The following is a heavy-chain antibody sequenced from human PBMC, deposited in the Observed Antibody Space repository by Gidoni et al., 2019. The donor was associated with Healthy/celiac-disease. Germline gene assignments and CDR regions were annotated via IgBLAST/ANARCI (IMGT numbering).Heavy chain of an antibody. CDR3: AVHSSGWYFYFDY. CDR2: ISSSGSTI. V-gene: IGHV3-48*03. D-gene: IGHD6-19*01. Sequence: EVQLVESGGGLVQPGGSLRLSCAASGFTSSSYEMNWVRQAPGKGLEWVSYISSSGSTIYYADSVKGRFTISRDNAKNSLYLQMNSLRAEDTAVYYCAVHSSGWYFYFDYWGQGTLVTVSS. CDR1: GFTSSSYE. J-gene: IGHJ4*02.